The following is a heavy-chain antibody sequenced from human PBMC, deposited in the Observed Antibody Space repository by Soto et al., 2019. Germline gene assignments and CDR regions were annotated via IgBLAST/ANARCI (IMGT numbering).Heavy chain of an antibody. D-gene: IGHD5-12*01. Sequence: EVQLVESGGGLVQPGRSLRLSCAASGFTFDDYAMHWVRQAPGKGLEWVSGISWNSGSIGYADSVKGRFTISRDNAKNSLYRQMNSLRAEDTALYYCAKDMGYREIPDAFDIWGQGTMVTVSS. CDR3: AKDMGYREIPDAFDI. J-gene: IGHJ3*02. CDR2: ISWNSGSI. V-gene: IGHV3-9*01. CDR1: GFTFDDYA.